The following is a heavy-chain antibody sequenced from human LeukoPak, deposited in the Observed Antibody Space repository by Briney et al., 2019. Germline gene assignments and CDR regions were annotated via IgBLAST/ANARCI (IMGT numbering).Heavy chain of an antibody. J-gene: IGHJ4*02. CDR3: AHSSGTHFDY. D-gene: IGHD6-19*01. CDR2: IYHSGST. Sequence: SETLSLTCTVSGYSISSGSYWGWIRPPPGKGLEWIGSIYHSGSTYYNPSLKSRVTISVDTSKNQFSLKLSSVTAADTAVYYCAHSSGTHFDYWGQGTLVTVSS. CDR1: GYSISSGSY. V-gene: IGHV4-38-2*02.